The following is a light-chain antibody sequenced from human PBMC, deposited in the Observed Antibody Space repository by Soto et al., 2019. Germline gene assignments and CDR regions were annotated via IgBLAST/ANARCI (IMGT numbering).Light chain of an antibody. V-gene: IGKV3-15*01. CDR2: GAT. CDR3: QQYNNWPRT. J-gene: IGKJ1*01. CDR1: QSVRGY. Sequence: DIVLTQSPATLSLSPGERATLSCRASQSVRGYLAWYQQKPGQAPRLLIHGATTRATGIPARFSGSGSGTEFTLTISSLQSEDFAVYYCQQYNNWPRTFGQGTKVDIK.